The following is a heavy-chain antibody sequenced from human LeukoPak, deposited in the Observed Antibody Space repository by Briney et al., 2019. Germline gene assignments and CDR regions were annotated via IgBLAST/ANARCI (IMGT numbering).Heavy chain of an antibody. Sequence: PGGSLRLSRAASGFILSIYAMSWVRQAPREGLEGVSTISGSGGSTYYADSVRGRFTISRDNSKYTVYLQMNSLRAEDRAVYYCAKVRSCINDVCHWGFDYWGGGTPVTVSS. CDR1: GFILSIYA. V-gene: IGHV3-23*01. J-gene: IGHJ4*02. CDR2: ISGSGGST. D-gene: IGHD2-8*01. CDR3: AKVRSCINDVCHWGFDY.